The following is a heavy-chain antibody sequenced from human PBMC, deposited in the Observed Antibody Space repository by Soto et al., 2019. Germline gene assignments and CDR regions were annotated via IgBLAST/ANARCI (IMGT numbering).Heavy chain of an antibody. CDR2: IYQSGSS. CDR1: GGSISSGGYS. J-gene: IGHJ6*01. V-gene: IGHV4-30-2*01. Sequence: PSETLSLTCGVSGGSISSGGYSWNWIRQPPGTGLEWIGYIYQSGSSYYNPSLKSRVTISIDRSKNQFSLKLSSVTAADTAMYYCARAHYYYGMDVWGQGTTVTVSS. CDR3: ARAHYYYGMDV.